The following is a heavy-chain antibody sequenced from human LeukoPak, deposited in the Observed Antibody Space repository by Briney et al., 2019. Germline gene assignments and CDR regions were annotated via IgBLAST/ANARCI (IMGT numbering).Heavy chain of an antibody. Sequence: PSETLSLTCAVYGGSFSGYYWSWIRQPPGKGLEWIGEINHSGSTNYNPSLKSRVTISVDTSKKQSSLKLSSVTAADTAVYYCARLKVALYGSGRGSDYWGQGTLVTVSS. CDR1: GGSFSGYY. V-gene: IGHV4-34*01. CDR3: ARLKVALYGSGRGSDY. J-gene: IGHJ4*02. D-gene: IGHD3-10*01. CDR2: INHSGST.